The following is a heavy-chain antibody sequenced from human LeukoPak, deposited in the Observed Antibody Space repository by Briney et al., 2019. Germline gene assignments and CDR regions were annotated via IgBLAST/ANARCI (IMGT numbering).Heavy chain of an antibody. CDR3: ARNDYGSVPRY. V-gene: IGHV4-4*02. CDR1: GGSISSSNW. D-gene: IGHD3-10*01. CDR2: INHSGST. J-gene: IGHJ4*02. Sequence: PSGTLSLTCAVSGGSISSSNWWSWVRQPPGKGLEWLGEINHSGSTNYNPSLKSRVTISIDTSKNQFSLKLSSVTAADTAVYYCARNDYGSVPRYWGQGTLVTVSS.